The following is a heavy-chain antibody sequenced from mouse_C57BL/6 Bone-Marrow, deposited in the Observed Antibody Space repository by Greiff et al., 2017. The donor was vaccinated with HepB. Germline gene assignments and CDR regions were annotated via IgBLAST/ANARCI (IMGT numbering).Heavy chain of an antibody. V-gene: IGHV1-26*01. Sequence: EVQLQQSGPELVKPGASVKISCKASGYTFTDYYMNWVKQSHGKSLEWIGDINPNTGGTSYNQKFKGKATLTVDKSSSTAYMELRSLTSEDSAVYYCARLHYYGSSPAWFAYWGQGTLVTVSA. D-gene: IGHD1-1*01. CDR3: ARLHYYGSSPAWFAY. CDR1: GYTFTDYY. J-gene: IGHJ3*01. CDR2: INPNTGGT.